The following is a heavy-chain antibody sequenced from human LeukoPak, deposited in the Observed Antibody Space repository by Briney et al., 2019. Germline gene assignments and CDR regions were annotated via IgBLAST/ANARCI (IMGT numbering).Heavy chain of an antibody. J-gene: IGHJ3*02. Sequence: VASVKVSCQASGYTFTSYYMHWVRQAPGQGLEWMGIINPSGGSTSYAQKFQGRVTMTRDMSTSTVYMELSSLRSEDTAVYYCAREIIGGFQLKSSRPDAFDIWGQGTMVTVSS. V-gene: IGHV1-46*01. CDR1: GYTFTSYY. CDR2: INPSGGST. D-gene: IGHD2-2*01. CDR3: AREIIGGFQLKSSRPDAFDI.